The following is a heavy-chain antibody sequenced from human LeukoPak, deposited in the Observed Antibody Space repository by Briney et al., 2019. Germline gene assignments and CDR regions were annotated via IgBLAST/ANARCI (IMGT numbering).Heavy chain of an antibody. CDR3: ARENAPEEQFPQLGAFDI. D-gene: IGHD6-19*01. Sequence: GGSLRLSCAASGFTFSSYAMSWVRQAPGKGLEWVSSISSSSSYIYYADSVKGRFTISRDNAKNSLYLQMNSLRAEDTAVYYCARENAPEEQFPQLGAFDIWGQGTMVTVSS. CDR1: GFTFSSYA. J-gene: IGHJ3*02. CDR2: ISSSSSYI. V-gene: IGHV3-21*01.